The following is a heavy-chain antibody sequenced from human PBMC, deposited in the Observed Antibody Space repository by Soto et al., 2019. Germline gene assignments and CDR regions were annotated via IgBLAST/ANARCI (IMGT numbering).Heavy chain of an antibody. CDR2: IYPDDSDT. V-gene: IGHV5-51*01. J-gene: IGHJ5*01. CDR3: ARHHRDDTSGILLDP. Sequence: GESLKICCQGSGYTFTSAWIGWVRQMPGKGLEWMGFIYPDDSDTRYSPSFQGQVTISADKSSNTAHLQWSTRKASDTAIYYCARHHRDDTSGILLDPWGQGTLVTVSS. D-gene: IGHD3-22*01. CDR1: GYTFTSAW.